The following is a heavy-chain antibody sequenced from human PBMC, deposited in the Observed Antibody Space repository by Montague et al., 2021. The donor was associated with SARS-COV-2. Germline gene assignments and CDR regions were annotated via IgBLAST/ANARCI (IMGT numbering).Heavy chain of an antibody. CDR2: INGNGDTT. J-gene: IGHJ4*02. V-gene: IGHV3-20*04. CDR1: GFTFSDYA. Sequence: SLRLSCAASGFTFSDYAMSWVRQAPGKGLEWVSGINGNGDTTDYRYAVKGRFIISRDNVKNSLYLQMNILRAEDTALYYCSRGYNYSPFDLWGQGTLVTVSS. D-gene: IGHD1-1*01. CDR3: SRGYNYSPFDL.